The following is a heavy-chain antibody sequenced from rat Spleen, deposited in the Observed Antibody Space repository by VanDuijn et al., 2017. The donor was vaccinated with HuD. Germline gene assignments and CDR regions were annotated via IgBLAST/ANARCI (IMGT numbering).Heavy chain of an antibody. CDR1: GFTFSDYA. CDR2: ISNGGGKT. Sequence: EVQLVESGGGLVQPGRSLKLSCAASGFTFSDYAMAWVRQSPTKGLEWVASISNGGGKTYYRDSVKGRFTVSRDNAQNTLYLQMNSLRSEDTATYYCATQSIIRVPLFDYWGQGVMVTVSS. D-gene: IGHD4-3*01. CDR3: ATQSIIRVPLFDY. J-gene: IGHJ2*01. V-gene: IGHV5S13*01.